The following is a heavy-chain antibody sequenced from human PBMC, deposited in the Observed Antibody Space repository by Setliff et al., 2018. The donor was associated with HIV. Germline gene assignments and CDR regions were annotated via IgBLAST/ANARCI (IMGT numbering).Heavy chain of an antibody. J-gene: IGHJ3*02. D-gene: IGHD3-22*01. CDR3: ARADNYYYDSGAFKSGLDAFDI. CDR2: IYYSGST. V-gene: IGHV4-31*03. Sequence: NPSETLSLTCSVSGGSINNDIYFWSWIRQHPGKGLEWIGYIYYSGSTYYNPSLKSRITISVDTSKNQFSLRLSSVTAADTAVYHCARADNYYYDSGAFKSGLDAFDIWGQGTMVTVS. CDR1: GGSINNDIYF.